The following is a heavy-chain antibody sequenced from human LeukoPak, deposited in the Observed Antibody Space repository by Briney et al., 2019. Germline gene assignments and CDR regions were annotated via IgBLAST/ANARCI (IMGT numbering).Heavy chain of an antibody. CDR1: GFTFSNAW. V-gene: IGHV3-15*01. CDR3: ALIHWGWDY. Sequence: GGSLRLSCAASGFTFSNAWMSWVRQAPGKGLEWVGRIKSKTDGGTTDYAAPVKGRFTISRDNSKSTLFLQMNSLRPEDAALYYCALIHWGWDYWGRGTPVTVSS. D-gene: IGHD3-16*01. J-gene: IGHJ4*02. CDR2: IKSKTDGGTT.